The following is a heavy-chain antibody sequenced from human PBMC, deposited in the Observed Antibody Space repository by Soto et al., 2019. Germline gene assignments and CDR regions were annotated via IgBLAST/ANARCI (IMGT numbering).Heavy chain of an antibody. J-gene: IGHJ4*02. CDR3: AHRVLRTVFGLVTTTAIYFDF. CDR2: IYWDDDK. Sequence: QITLNESGPTQVKPRQTLTLTCTFSGFSLTTSGVGVGWIRQSPGKAPEWLALIYWDDDKRYSPSLKSRLTITKDTSKIQVVLTMADLDPADTATYYCAHRVLRTVFGLVTTTAIYFDFWGQGTTVAVSS. CDR1: GFSLTTSGVG. V-gene: IGHV2-5*02. D-gene: IGHD3-3*01.